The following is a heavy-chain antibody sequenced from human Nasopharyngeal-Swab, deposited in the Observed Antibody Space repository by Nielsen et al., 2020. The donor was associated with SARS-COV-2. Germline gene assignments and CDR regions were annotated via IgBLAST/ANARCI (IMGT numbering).Heavy chain of an antibody. V-gene: IGHV3-23*01. Sequence: GESLKISCAASGFTFSNYAMSWVRQAPGKGLEWVSAISGSGGSTYYADSVKGRFTISRDNSKNTLYLQMNSLRAEDTAVYYCAKDYDFWSGTPYYYYGMDVWGQGTTVTVSS. D-gene: IGHD3-3*01. CDR2: ISGSGGST. CDR3: AKDYDFWSGTPYYYYGMDV. J-gene: IGHJ6*02. CDR1: GFTFSNYA.